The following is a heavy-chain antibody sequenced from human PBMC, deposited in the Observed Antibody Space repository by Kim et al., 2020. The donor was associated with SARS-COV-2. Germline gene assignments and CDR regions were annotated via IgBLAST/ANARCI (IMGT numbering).Heavy chain of an antibody. CDR2: INHSGST. V-gene: IGHV4-34*01. CDR3: ARAEAAAGQNWFDP. CDR1: GGSFSGYY. Sequence: SETLSLTCAVYGGSFSGYYWSWIRQPPGKGLEWIGEINHSGSTNYNPSLKSRVTISVDTSKNQFSLKLSSVTAADTAVYYCARAEAAAGQNWFDPWGQGTLVTVSS. J-gene: IGHJ5*02. D-gene: IGHD6-13*01.